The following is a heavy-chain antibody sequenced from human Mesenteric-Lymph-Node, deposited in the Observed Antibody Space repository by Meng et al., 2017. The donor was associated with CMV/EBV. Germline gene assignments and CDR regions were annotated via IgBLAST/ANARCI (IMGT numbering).Heavy chain of an antibody. Sequence: SETLSLTCAVYGGSFSGYYWSWIRQPPGKGLEWIGEINHSGSTNYNPSLKSRVTISVDTSKNQFSLKLSSVTAADTAVYYCAREVVVIAIIHRIIDYWGQGTLVTVSS. J-gene: IGHJ4*02. CDR2: INHSGST. D-gene: IGHD2-21*01. V-gene: IGHV4-34*01. CDR3: AREVVVIAIIHRIIDY. CDR1: GGSFSGYY.